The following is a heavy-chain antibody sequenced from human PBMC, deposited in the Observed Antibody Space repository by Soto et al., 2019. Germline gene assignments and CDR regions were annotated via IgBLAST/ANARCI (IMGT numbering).Heavy chain of an antibody. CDR1: GFTFSGSA. J-gene: IGHJ4*02. CDR2: IRSKANSYAT. CDR3: TSYSSWLSPVDY. D-gene: IGHD6-13*01. V-gene: IGHV3-73*01. Sequence: GGSLRLSCAASGFTFSGSAMHWVRQASGKGLEWVGRIRSKANSYATAYAASVKGRFTISRDDSKNTAYLQMNSLKTEDTAVYYCTSYSSWLSPVDYWGQGTLVTVSS.